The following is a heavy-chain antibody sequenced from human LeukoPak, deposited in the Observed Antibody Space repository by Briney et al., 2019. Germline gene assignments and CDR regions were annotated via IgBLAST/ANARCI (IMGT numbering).Heavy chain of an antibody. CDR3: TRHPAEGDY. CDR2: ISGSSSNT. CDR1: GFTFSDFY. V-gene: IGHV3-11*03. Sequence: GGSLRLSCAASGFTFSDFYMSWIRQAPGKGLESVSYISGSSSNTNYADSVKGRFTISRDNAKNSPYLQMNSLRAEDMAVYYCTRHPAEGDYWGQGTLVTVSS. D-gene: IGHD2-15*01. J-gene: IGHJ4*02.